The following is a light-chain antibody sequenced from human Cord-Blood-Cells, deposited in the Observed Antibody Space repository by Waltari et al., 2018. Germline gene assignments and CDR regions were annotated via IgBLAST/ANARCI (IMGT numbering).Light chain of an antibody. J-gene: IGLJ3*02. Sequence: QSALTQPASVSGSPGQSLTMSCTGTSSDVGCYNYVSWYQQHPGKAPKLMIYDVSNRPSGVSNRFSGSKSGNTASLTISGLQAEDEADYYCSSYTSSSTWVFGGGTKLTVL. CDR2: DVS. V-gene: IGLV2-14*03. CDR3: SSYTSSSTWV. CDR1: SSDVGCYNY.